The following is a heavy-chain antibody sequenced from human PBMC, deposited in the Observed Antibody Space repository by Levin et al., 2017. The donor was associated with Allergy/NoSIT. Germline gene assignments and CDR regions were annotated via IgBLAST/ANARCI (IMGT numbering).Heavy chain of an antibody. J-gene: IGHJ3*02. CDR2: IYYSGST. V-gene: IGHV4-59*02. D-gene: IGHD6-19*01. Sequence: SQTLSLTCSVSGGSVSSSYWSWIRQPPGKGLEWIGYIYYSGSTNYNPSLRSRVTISVDTSKNHFSLKLSSVTAADTAVYYCARGGRQWNEAVDIWGQGTMVTVSS. CDR3: ARGGRQWNEAVDI. CDR1: GGSVSSSY.